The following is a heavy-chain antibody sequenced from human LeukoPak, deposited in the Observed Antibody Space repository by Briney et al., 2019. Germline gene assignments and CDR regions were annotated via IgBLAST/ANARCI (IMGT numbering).Heavy chain of an antibody. J-gene: IGHJ6*02. CDR3: AKDTNTPFYYCGMDV. Sequence: PGGSLRLSCAASGFTFNSYAMSWVRQAPGKGLEWVSAISGSGGSTYYADSVKGRFTISRDNSKNTLYLQMNSLRAEDTAVYYCAKDTNTPFYYCGMDVWGQGTTVTVSS. CDR2: ISGSGGST. CDR1: GFTFNSYA. V-gene: IGHV3-23*01.